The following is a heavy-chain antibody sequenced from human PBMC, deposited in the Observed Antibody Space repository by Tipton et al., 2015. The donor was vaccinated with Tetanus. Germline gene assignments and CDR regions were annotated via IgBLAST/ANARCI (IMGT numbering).Heavy chain of an antibody. CDR2: IWNDGSNT. D-gene: IGHD3-22*01. V-gene: IGHV3-33*01. J-gene: IGHJ4*02. CDR1: GFSFSSYG. CDR3: ARDHPFTVSQSRGGLDS. Sequence: SLRLSCAASGFSFSSYGMHWVRQAPGKGLEWVALIWNDGSNTYYADSVKGRFTISRDNSKNNLYLQMSSLRDEDTAVYFCARDHPFTVSQSRGGLDSWGQGTLVTVSS.